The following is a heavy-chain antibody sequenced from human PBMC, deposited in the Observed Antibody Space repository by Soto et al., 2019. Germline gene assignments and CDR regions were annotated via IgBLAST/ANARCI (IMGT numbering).Heavy chain of an antibody. CDR2: ISYDGSNK. CDR1: GFTFSSYG. D-gene: IGHD6-13*01. CDR3: AKDVHSSSWYREAREATPYYYYGMDV. J-gene: IGHJ6*02. Sequence: QVQLVESGGGVVQPGRSLRLSCAASGFTFSSYGMHWVRQAPGKGLEWVAVISYDGSNKYYADSVKGRFTISRDNSKNTLYLQMNSLRAEDTAVSYCAKDVHSSSWYREAREATPYYYYGMDVWGQGTTVTVSS. V-gene: IGHV3-30*18.